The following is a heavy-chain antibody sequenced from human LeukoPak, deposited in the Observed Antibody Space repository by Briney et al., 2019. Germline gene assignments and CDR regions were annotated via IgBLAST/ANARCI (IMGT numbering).Heavy chain of an antibody. D-gene: IGHD1-26*01. CDR3: ARDLQVGALYFFDY. CDR2: IKQDGSEK. CDR1: GFTFSSYW. Sequence: PGGSLRLSCAASGFTFSSYWMSWVRQAPGKGLEWVANIKQDGSEKYYVDSVKGRFTISRDNAKNSLYLQMNSLRAEDTAVYYCARDLQVGALYFFDYWGQGTLVTVSS. J-gene: IGHJ4*02. V-gene: IGHV3-7*01.